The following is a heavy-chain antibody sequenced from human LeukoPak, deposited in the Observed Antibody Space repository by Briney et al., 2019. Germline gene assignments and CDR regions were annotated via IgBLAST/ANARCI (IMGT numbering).Heavy chain of an antibody. CDR2: ISSDGRVE. J-gene: IGHJ4*02. D-gene: IGHD3-9*01. V-gene: IGHV3-48*03. Sequence: GGSLRLSCAASGFSFASYEMNWVRQAPGKGLEWVSHISSDGRVETYLDSVRGRFTMSRDNAKDLLVLQMNGQRAEDTAVYYCARDTLNGPFVISLDYWGQGALVTVSS. CDR1: GFSFASYE. CDR3: ARDTLNGPFVISLDY.